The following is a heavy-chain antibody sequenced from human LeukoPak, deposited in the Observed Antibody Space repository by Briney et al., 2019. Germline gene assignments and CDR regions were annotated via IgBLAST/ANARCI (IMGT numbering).Heavy chain of an antibody. CDR3: CSGGRS. CDR1: GGTFSSYA. Sequence: SVKVSCKASGGTFSSYAINWVRQAPGQGLEWMGGIIPIFDTPSYAQKFQGRVTITADESTSTAYMELSSLRSEDTAVYYCCSGGRSWGQGTLVTVSS. CDR2: IIPIFDTP. D-gene: IGHD2-15*01. V-gene: IGHV1-69*01. J-gene: IGHJ5*02.